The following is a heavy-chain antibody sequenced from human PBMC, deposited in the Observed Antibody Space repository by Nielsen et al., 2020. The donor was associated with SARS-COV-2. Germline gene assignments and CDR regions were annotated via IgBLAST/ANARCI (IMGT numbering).Heavy chain of an antibody. CDR3: TKTNVGSYYYGMDV. Sequence: WIRQPPGKGLEWVSAISGSGGSTYYADSVKGRFTISRDNSKKTLYLQMNSLRAEDTAVYYCTKTNVGSYYYGMDVWGQGTTVTVSS. J-gene: IGHJ6*02. D-gene: IGHD1-26*01. V-gene: IGHV3-23*01. CDR2: ISGSGGST.